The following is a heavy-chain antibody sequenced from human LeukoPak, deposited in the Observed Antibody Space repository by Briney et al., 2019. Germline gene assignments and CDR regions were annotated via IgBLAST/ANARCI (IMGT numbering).Heavy chain of an antibody. CDR1: GFTFSSYS. CDR3: ARDSRTDYYGSGSQYGMDV. Sequence: PGGSLRLSCAASGFTFSSYSMNWVRQAPGKGLEWVSSISSSSSYIYYADSVKGRFTISRDNAKNSLYLQMNSLRAEDTAVYYCARDSRTDYYGSGSQYGMDVWGKGTTVTVPS. D-gene: IGHD3-10*01. CDR2: ISSSSSYI. V-gene: IGHV3-21*01. J-gene: IGHJ6*04.